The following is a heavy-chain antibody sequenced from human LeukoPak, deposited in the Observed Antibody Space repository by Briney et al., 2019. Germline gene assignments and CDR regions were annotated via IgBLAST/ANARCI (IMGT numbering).Heavy chain of an antibody. D-gene: IGHD2-15*01. CDR2: ISSSSSYI. Sequence: EWVSSISSSSSYIYYADSVKGRFTISRDNAKNSLYLQMNSLRAEDTAVYYCARVGGRVFWGQGTLVTVSS. J-gene: IGHJ4*02. CDR3: ARVGGRVF. V-gene: IGHV3-21*01.